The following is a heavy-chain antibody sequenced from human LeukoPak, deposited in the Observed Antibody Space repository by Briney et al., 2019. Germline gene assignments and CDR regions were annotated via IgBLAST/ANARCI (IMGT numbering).Heavy chain of an antibody. J-gene: IGHJ4*02. D-gene: IGHD5-18*01. V-gene: IGHV3-23*01. Sequence: GESLRLSCAASGFTFSSYAMSWVRQAPGKGLEWVSAISGSGGSTYYAGSVKGRFTISRDNSKNTLYLQMNSLRAEDTAVYYCAKCGYNYGLSHFDYWGQGTLVTVSS. CDR1: GFTFSSYA. CDR2: ISGSGGST. CDR3: AKCGYNYGLSHFDY.